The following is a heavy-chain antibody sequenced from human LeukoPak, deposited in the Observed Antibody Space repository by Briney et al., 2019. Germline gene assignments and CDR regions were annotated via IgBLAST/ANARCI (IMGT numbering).Heavy chain of an antibody. CDR2: IRYDGINK. V-gene: IGHV3-30*02. J-gene: IGHJ4*02. CDR1: GFTFSSYG. Sequence: GGSLRLSCAASGFTFSSYGMYWVRQAPGKGLEWVAFIRYDGINKYYADSVKGRFTISRDNSKNTLYLQMSSLRVEDTAVYYCAKGREYQPNWGQGTLVTVSS. D-gene: IGHD2-2*01. CDR3: AKGREYQPN.